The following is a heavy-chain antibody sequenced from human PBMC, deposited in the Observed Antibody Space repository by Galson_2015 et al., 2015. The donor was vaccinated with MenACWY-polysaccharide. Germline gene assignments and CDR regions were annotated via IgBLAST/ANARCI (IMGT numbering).Heavy chain of an antibody. D-gene: IGHD3-16*01. CDR2: ISYDGGT. J-gene: IGHJ5*02. CDR3: ARGGRAVSNRNWFDP. V-gene: IGHV4-31*03. CDR1: GDSITSGGYF. Sequence: TLYLTCTVSGDSITSGGYFWSWIRPHPGQGLEWIASISYDGGTYYNPSLKSRVTISVDTPKNQFSLKLNSVTAADTAVYYCARGGRAVSNRNWFDPWGQGTRVTVSS.